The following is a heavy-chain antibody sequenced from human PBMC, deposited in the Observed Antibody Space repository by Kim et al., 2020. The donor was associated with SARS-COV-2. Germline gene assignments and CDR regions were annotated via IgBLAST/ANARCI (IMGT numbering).Heavy chain of an antibody. D-gene: IGHD6-6*01. Sequence: YYNPARKSRVTISIDRSKNPCSLKQTSVPAADTAVYYCARGKQFVPYGMDVWGQGTTVTVSS. V-gene: IGHV4-31*02. J-gene: IGHJ6*02. CDR3: ARGKQFVPYGMDV.